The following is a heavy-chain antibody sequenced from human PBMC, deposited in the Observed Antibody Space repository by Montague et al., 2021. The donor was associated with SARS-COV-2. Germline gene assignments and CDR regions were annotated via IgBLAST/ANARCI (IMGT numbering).Heavy chain of an antibody. CDR2: TCYSRST. D-gene: IGHD2-21*01. CDR3: ARVEGMIGGITHFDY. CDR1: GASMKSYY. Sequence: SETLSLTCSVSGASMKSYYWTWVRQSPGKGLQWIGYTCYSRSTSYDPSLQSRLTMTVDTSKNQFTLRLMSVTAADSAVYYCARVEGMIGGITHFDYWGQGLPVTVSS. V-gene: IGHV4-59*01. J-gene: IGHJ4*02.